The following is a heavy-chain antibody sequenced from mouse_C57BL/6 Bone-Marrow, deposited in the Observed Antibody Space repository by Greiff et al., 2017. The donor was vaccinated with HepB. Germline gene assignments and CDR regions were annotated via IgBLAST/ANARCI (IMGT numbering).Heavy chain of an antibody. Sequence: VKLQESGPGLVQPSQSLSITCTVSGFSLTNYGVHWVRQSPGKGLEWLGAIWSGGSPDYNAAFISRLSISKDNSESQVFVKMNSLQADDTAIYYWARMAYYSNSNYFDNWGQGTTLTVSS. CDR3: ARMAYYSNSNYFDN. V-gene: IGHV2-2*01. D-gene: IGHD2-5*01. J-gene: IGHJ2*01. CDR1: GFSLTNYG. CDR2: IWSGGSP.